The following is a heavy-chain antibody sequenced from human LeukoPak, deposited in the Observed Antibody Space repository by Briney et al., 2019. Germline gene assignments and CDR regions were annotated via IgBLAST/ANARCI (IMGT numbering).Heavy chain of an antibody. V-gene: IGHV1-69*06. D-gene: IGHD4-17*01. Sequence: SVKVSCKASGGTFTNYAFTWVRQAPGQGLEWMGGIIPVFGTTNYAQKFQGRVTITADKSTSTAYMELSSLRSEDTAVYYCARQQTEWSTVTNGGYYFDYWGQGTLVTVSS. CDR3: ARQQTEWSTVTNGGYYFDY. CDR1: GGTFTNYA. J-gene: IGHJ4*02. CDR2: IIPVFGTT.